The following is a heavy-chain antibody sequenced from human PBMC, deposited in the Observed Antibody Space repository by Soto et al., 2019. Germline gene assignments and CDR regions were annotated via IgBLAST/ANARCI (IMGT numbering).Heavy chain of an antibody. CDR2: IDPSDSYT. CDR1: GYSFTSYW. CDR3: ARVGGHRFDY. J-gene: IGHJ4*02. V-gene: IGHV5-10-1*01. Sequence: RGESLKISCKGSGYSFTSYWISWVRQMPGKGLEWMGRIDPSDSYTNYSPSFQGHVTISADKSISTAYLQWSSLKASDTAMYYCARVGGHRFDYWGQGTLVTVSS.